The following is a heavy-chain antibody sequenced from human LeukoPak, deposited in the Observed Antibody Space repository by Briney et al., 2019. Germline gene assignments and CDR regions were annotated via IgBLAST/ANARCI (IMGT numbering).Heavy chain of an antibody. Sequence: GGSLRLSCVASGFTFRNYWMSWVRQAPGKGLEWLANMKEDGSARYYVDSMKGRFTISRDNAKNSLYLQMNSLRAEDTAVYYCAREQGWSDSYYGMDVWGQGTTVTVSS. V-gene: IGHV3-7*01. CDR3: AREQGWSDSYYGMDV. J-gene: IGHJ6*02. CDR1: GFTFRNYW. CDR2: MKEDGSAR.